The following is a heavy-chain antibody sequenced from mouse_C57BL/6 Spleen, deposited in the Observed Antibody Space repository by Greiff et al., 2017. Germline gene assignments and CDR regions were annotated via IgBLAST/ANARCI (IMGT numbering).Heavy chain of an antibody. CDR2: IYPGSGST. Sequence: QVQLQQPGAVLVKPGASVKMSCKASGYTFTSYWMTWVKQRPGQGLEWIGVIYPGSGSTNYNEKFKSKATLTVDKSSSPAYMQLSSLTSADYSVYYYYRRRICTCCYFDYWGQGTTLTVSS. V-gene: IGHV1-55*01. J-gene: IGHJ2*01. CDR3: YRRRICTCCYFDY. D-gene: IGHD2-12*01. CDR1: GYTFTSYW.